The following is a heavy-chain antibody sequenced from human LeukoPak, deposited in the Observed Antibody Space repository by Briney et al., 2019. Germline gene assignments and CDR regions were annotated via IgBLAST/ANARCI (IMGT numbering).Heavy chain of an antibody. V-gene: IGHV4-59*08. CDR1: GGSISNKY. CDR3: ARTSSGPNWFDP. CDR2: IYYSGST. D-gene: IGHD3-22*01. J-gene: IGHJ5*02. Sequence: SETLSLTCTVSGGSISNKYWSWIRQPPGKGLEWIGYIYYSGSTNYNPSLKSRVTILVDTSKNQFSLKLSSVSAADTAVYYCARTSSGPNWFDPWGQGTLVTVSS.